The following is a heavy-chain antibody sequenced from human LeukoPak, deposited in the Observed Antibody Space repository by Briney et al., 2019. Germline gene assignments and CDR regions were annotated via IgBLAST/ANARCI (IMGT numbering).Heavy chain of an antibody. CDR1: GGSISSYY. Sequence: PSETLSLTCTVSGGSISSYYWSWIRQPPGKGLEWIGYIHYSGSTHYNPSLKSRVTISVDTSKNQFSLKLSSVTAADTAVYYCARDMVGATGRYYYYYMDVWGKGTTVTVSS. CDR3: ARDMVGATGRYYYYYMDV. V-gene: IGHV4-59*12. D-gene: IGHD1-26*01. CDR2: IHYSGST. J-gene: IGHJ6*03.